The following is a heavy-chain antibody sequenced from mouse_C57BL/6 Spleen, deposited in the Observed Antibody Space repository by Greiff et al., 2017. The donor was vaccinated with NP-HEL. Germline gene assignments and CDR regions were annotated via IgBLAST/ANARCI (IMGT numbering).Heavy chain of an antibody. CDR2: ISSGSRTI. V-gene: IGHV5-17*01. D-gene: IGHD2-4*01. CDR1: GFTFSDYG. J-gene: IGHJ4*01. CDR3: ARRRYDYDDYAMDY. Sequence: EVMLVESGGGLVKPGGSLKLSCAASGFTFSDYGMHWVRQAPEKGLEWVAYISSGSRTIYYADTVKGRFTISRDNAKNTLFRQMNSLRSEDTAMYYCARRRYDYDDYAMDYWGQGTSVTVSS.